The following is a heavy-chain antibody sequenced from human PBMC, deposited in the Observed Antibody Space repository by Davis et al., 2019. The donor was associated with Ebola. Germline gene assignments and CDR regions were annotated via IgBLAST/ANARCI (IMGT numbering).Heavy chain of an antibody. J-gene: IGHJ4*02. CDR3: ARHEYTSSSSPFDY. CDR2: IDYSGST. Sequence: SETLSLTCTVSGGSVSSGCYYWNWIRQPPGKGLEWIGYIDYSGSTDYSPSLRGRVTISLDTSKNQFSLKLTYVTAADTAVYYCARHEYTSSSSPFDYWGQGTLVTVSS. CDR1: GGSVSSGCYY. D-gene: IGHD2-2*01. V-gene: IGHV4-61*01.